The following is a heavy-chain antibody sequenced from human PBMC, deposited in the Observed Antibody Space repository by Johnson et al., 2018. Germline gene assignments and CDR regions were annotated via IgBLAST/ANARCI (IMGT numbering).Heavy chain of an antibody. CDR2: IYYSGST. V-gene: IGHV4-39*07. J-gene: IGHJ4*02. Sequence: QVQLQESGPGLVKPSETLSLTCTVSGGSFTSSNYYWGWIRQPPGKGLEWIGSIYYSGSTSYSPSLKSRVTVSVDTSKNQSSLKLSSVTAADAAVYYCGMGCTGWVNGRLITGFDYWGQGTLVTVSS. CDR3: GMGCTGWVNGRLITGFDY. D-gene: IGHD6-25*01. CDR1: GGSFTSSNYY.